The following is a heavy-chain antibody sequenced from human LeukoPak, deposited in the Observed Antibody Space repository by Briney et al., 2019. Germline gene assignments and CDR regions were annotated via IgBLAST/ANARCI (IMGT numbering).Heavy chain of an antibody. CDR3: ARDFIEYCSGGTCSALEC. CDR1: GFTFSSYA. V-gene: IGHV3-30*04. Sequence: PGGSLRLSCAASGFTFSSYAMHWVRQAPGKGLEWVAVISYDGSNKYYADSVKGRFTISRDNARKSLYLELNSLRAEDTAVYYCARDFIEYCSGGTCSALECWGQGTLVTVSS. D-gene: IGHD2-15*01. CDR2: ISYDGSNK. J-gene: IGHJ4*02.